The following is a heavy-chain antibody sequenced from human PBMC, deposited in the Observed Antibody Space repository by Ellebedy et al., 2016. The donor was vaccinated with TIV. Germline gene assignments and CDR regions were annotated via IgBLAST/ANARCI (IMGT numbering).Heavy chain of an antibody. D-gene: IGHD1-26*01. V-gene: IGHV3-15*01. CDR3: TTDDGYSLDYYYYYGMDV. J-gene: IGHJ6*02. CDR1: GFTFSNAW. Sequence: GGSLRLSXAASGFTFSNAWMSWVRQAPGKGLEWVGRIKSKTDGGTTDYAAPVKGRFTISRDDSKNTLYLQMNSLKTEDTAVYYCTTDDGYSLDYYYYYGMDVWGQGTTVTVSS. CDR2: IKSKTDGGTT.